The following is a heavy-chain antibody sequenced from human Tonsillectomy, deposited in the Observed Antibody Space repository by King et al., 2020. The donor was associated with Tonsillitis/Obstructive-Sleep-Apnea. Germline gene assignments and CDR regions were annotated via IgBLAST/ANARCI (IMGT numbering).Heavy chain of an antibody. D-gene: IGHD2-15*01. J-gene: IGHJ3*02. CDR1: GFTFSSYG. CDR2: ISSSSSAI. Sequence: VQLVESGGGLVQPGGSLRLSCAASGFTFSSYGMNWVRQAPGKGLEWVSYISSSSSAIYYADSVKGRFTISRDNAKNSLYLQMNSLRDEDTAVYYCARGREGYCMGGSCYSDAFDIWGQGKMVTVSS. CDR3: ARGREGYCMGGSCYSDAFDI. V-gene: IGHV3-48*02.